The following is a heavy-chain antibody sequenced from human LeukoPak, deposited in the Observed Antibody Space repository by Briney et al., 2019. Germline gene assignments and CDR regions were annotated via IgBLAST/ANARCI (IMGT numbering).Heavy chain of an antibody. CDR2: IYYSGST. Sequence: TSETLSLTCTVSGGSVSSGSYYWSWIRQPPGKGLEWIGYIYYSGSTNYNPSLKSRVTISVDTSKNQFSLKLSSVTAADTAVYYCARVVVGATPLRDDAFDIWGQGTMVTVSS. CDR3: ARVVVGATPLRDDAFDI. J-gene: IGHJ3*02. D-gene: IGHD1-26*01. CDR1: GGSVSSGSYY. V-gene: IGHV4-61*01.